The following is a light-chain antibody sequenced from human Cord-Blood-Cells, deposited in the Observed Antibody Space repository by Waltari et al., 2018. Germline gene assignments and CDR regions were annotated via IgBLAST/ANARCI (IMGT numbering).Light chain of an antibody. V-gene: IGLV2-14*01. CDR1: SSDVGGSNY. J-gene: IGLJ2*01. CDR3: SSYTSSSTLV. Sequence: QSALTQPASVSGSPGQSITISCTGTSSDVGGSNYVSWYQQHPGKAPKLMIYDVSNRPSGVSSRFAGSKSGSTGSLTRSGRQAEDEADYYCSSYTSSSTLVFGGGTKLTVL. CDR2: DVS.